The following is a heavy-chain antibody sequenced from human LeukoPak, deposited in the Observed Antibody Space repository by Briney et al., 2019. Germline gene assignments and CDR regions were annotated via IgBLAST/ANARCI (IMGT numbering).Heavy chain of an antibody. Sequence: GGSLRLSCAASGFTFDDYAMHWVRQAPGKGLEWVSGISWNSGSIGYADSVKGRFTISRDNAKNSLYLQMNSLRAEDTAVYYCVRGQYSSGWYDYWGQGTLVTVSS. J-gene: IGHJ4*02. V-gene: IGHV3-9*01. CDR3: VRGQYSSGWYDY. CDR2: ISWNSGSI. CDR1: GFTFDDYA. D-gene: IGHD6-19*01.